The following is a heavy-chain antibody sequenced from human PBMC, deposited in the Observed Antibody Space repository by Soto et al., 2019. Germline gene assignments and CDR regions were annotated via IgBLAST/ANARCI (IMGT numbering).Heavy chain of an antibody. Sequence: QVQLVESGGDVVQPGRSLRLSCAASGFTFGIYGMHWVRQAPGKGLEWVAVIWYDGSIKYHADSVKGRFTISRDNSKNTVYLQMNSLRHEDTAVYYCARATSGSFDALDMWGQGTMVTVSS. CDR2: IWYDGSIK. J-gene: IGHJ3*02. CDR1: GFTFGIYG. V-gene: IGHV3-33*01. CDR3: ARATSGSFDALDM. D-gene: IGHD1-26*01.